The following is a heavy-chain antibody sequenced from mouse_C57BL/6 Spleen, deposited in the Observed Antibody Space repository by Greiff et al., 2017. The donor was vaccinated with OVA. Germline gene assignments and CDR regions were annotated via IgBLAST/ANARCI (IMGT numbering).Heavy chain of an antibody. J-gene: IGHJ3*01. CDR3: ASSYYSNPWFAY. CDR2: ISYDGSN. Sequence: VQLKESGPGLVKPSQSLSLTCSVTGYSITSGYYWNWIRQFPGNKLEWMGYISYDGSNNYNPSLKNRISITRDTSKNQFFLKLNSVTTEDTATYYCASSYYSNPWFAYGGQGTLVTVSA. CDR1: GYSITSGYY. V-gene: IGHV3-6*01. D-gene: IGHD2-5*01.